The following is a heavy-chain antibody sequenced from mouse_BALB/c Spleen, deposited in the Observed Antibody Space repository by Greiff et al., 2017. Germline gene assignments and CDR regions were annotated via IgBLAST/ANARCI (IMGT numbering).Heavy chain of an antibody. Sequence: EVQLQQSGAELVKPGASVKLSCTASGFNIKDTYMHWVKQRPEQGLEWIGRIDPANGNTKYDPKFQGKATITADTSSNTAYLQLSSLTSEDTAVYSWARVYDRYDWYYFDYWGQGTTLTVSS. CDR1: GFNIKDTY. CDR2: IDPANGNT. CDR3: ARVYDRYDWYYFDY. J-gene: IGHJ2*01. V-gene: IGHV14-3*02. D-gene: IGHD2-14*01.